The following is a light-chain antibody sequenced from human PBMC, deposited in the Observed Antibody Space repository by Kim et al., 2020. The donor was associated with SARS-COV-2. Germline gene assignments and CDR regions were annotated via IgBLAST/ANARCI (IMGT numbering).Light chain of an antibody. V-gene: IGKV3-11*01. CDR3: QQRRYWPVT. CDR2: DAS. J-gene: IGKJ1*01. CDR1: QGGGSQ. Sequence: WSPGESATLSCRASQGGGSQLAWYQQKAGQAPRLVIYDASDRATGIPARFSGSGSGTEFTLTISSLEPEDFAVYFCQQRRYWPVTFGQGTKVDIK.